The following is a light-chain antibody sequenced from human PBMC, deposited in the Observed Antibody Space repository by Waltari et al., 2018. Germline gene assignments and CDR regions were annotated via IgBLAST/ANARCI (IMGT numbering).Light chain of an antibody. J-gene: IGKJ5*01. CDR2: GAS. V-gene: IGKV3-20*01. CDR1: QSVSSSY. CDR3: KQYGSSPPIT. Sequence: EFVLTQSPGTLSLSPGERATLSCRASQSVSSSYLAWYQQKPGQAPRLLIYGASSRATGIPDRFSGSGSGTDFTLTISRLEPEDFAVYYCKQYGSSPPITFGQGTRLEIK.